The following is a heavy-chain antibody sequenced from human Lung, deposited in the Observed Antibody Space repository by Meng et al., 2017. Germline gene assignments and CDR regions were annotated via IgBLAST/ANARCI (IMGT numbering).Heavy chain of an antibody. J-gene: IGHJ4*02. CDR3: ARGPTTMAHDFDY. CDR2: INHSGST. CDR1: GGSFSDYH. V-gene: IGHV4-34*01. D-gene: IGHD4-11*01. Sequence: QTGGPGLFKPSETLSLTCFVSGGSFSDYHWSWIRQPPGKGLEWIGEINHSGSTNYNPSLESRATISVDTSQNNLSLKLSSVTAADSAVYYCARGPTTMAHDFDYWGQGTLVTVSS.